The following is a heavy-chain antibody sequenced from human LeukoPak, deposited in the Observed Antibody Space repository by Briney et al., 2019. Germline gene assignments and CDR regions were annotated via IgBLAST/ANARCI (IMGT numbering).Heavy chain of an antibody. CDR1: GFTFSSYS. CDR3: ARDRVGATRG. CDR2: ISSSSSYI. V-gene: IGHV3-21*01. D-gene: IGHD1-26*01. Sequence: GGSLRLSCAASGFTFSSYSMNWVRQAPGKGLEWFSSISSSSSYIYYADSVKGRFTISRDNAKNSLYLQMNSLRAEDTAVYYCARDRVGATRGWGQGTLVTVSS. J-gene: IGHJ4*02.